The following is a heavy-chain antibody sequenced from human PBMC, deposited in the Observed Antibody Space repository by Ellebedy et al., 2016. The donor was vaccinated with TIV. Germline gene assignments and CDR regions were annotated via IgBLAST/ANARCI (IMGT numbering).Heavy chain of an antibody. J-gene: IGHJ4*02. D-gene: IGHD6-19*01. Sequence: GGSLRLSXAASGFTFDDYAMHWVRQAPGKGLEWVSGISWNSGSIGYADSVKGRFTISRDNAENSLYLQMNSLRAEDTALYYCAKDRELTGYSSGWYGGGLDYWGQGTLVTVSS. V-gene: IGHV3-9*01. CDR3: AKDRELTGYSSGWYGGGLDY. CDR1: GFTFDDYA. CDR2: ISWNSGSI.